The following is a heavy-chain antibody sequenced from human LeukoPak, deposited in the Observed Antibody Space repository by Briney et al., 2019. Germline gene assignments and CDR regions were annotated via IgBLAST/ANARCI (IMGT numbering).Heavy chain of an antibody. V-gene: IGHV3-9*01. CDR2: ISWNSGSI. D-gene: IGHD1-26*01. J-gene: IGHJ4*02. Sequence: PGGSLRLSCAASGFTFDDYAMHWVRQAPGKGLEWVSGISWNSGSIYYADSVKGRFTISRDNAQNSLFLQMNGLRAEDTAVYYCARGRYSDYFFDSWGQGTLVTVSS. CDR1: GFTFDDYA. CDR3: ARGRYSDYFFDS.